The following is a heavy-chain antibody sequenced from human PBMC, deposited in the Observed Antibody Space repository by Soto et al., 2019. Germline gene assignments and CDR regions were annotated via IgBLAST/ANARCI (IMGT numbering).Heavy chain of an antibody. CDR2: IWYDGSNK. V-gene: IGHV3-33*01. CDR1: GFTFSSYG. Sequence: QVQLVESGGGVVQPGRSLRLSCAASGFTFSSYGMHWVRQAPGKGLEWVAVIWYDGSNKYYADSVKGRFTISRDNSKNTLYLQMNSLRAEDTAVYYCARDPDYGDYLALVGIDYWGQGALVTVSS. J-gene: IGHJ4*02. CDR3: ARDPDYGDYLALVGIDY. D-gene: IGHD4-17*01.